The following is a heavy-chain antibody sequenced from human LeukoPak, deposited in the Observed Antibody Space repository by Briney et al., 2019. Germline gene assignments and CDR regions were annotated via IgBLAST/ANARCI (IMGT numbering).Heavy chain of an antibody. Sequence: GASVKVSCKASGYTFTSYGISWVRQAPGQGLEWMGWISAYNGNTNYAQKLQGRVTMTTDTSTSTAYMEPRSLRSDDTAVYYCARVAYCGGDCYRLTDYWGQGTLVTVSS. CDR2: ISAYNGNT. D-gene: IGHD2-21*02. J-gene: IGHJ4*02. V-gene: IGHV1-18*01. CDR3: ARVAYCGGDCYRLTDY. CDR1: GYTFTSYG.